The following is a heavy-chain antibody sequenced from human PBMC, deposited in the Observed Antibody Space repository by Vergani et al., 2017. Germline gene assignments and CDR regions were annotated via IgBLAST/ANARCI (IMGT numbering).Heavy chain of an antibody. CDR3: ARDPGGGAIVATNYYYYGMDV. V-gene: IGHV1-18*04. CDR2: ISAYNGNT. CDR1: GYTFTSYG. D-gene: IGHD5-12*01. J-gene: IGHJ6*02. Sequence: QVHLVQSGAEVKKPGASVKVSCKASGYTFTSYGISWVRQAPGQGLEWMGWISAYNGNTNYAQKLQGRVTMTTDTSTSTAYMELRSLRSDDTAVYYCARDPGGGAIVATNYYYYGMDVWGQGTTVTVSS.